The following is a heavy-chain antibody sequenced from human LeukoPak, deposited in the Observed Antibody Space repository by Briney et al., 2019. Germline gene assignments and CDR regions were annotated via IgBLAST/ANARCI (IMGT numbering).Heavy chain of an antibody. D-gene: IGHD6-19*01. V-gene: IGHV3-9*01. CDR2: VSWNSGSI. J-gene: IGHJ4*02. CDR1: GFTFDDYA. CDR3: AKDQAAVALYYFDY. Sequence: GGSLRLSCAASGFTFDDYAMHWVRQAPGKGLEWVSGVSWNSGSIGYADSVKGRFTISRDNAKNSLYLQMNSLRAEDTALYYCAKDQAAVALYYFDYWGQGTLVTVSS.